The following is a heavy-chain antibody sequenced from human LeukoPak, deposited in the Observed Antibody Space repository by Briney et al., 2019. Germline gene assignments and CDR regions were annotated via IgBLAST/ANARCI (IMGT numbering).Heavy chain of an antibody. V-gene: IGHV4-59*08. D-gene: IGHD1-1*01. Sequence: SETLSLTCTVPGGSITSNFWSWIRQPPGKGLEGIGYIYNSMSTSYNPSLKSRATISGDTSKNQFSLKLKSVTAPDTAVYYCARAKPNWNPPDYWGQGTLVTVSS. CDR2: IYNSMST. J-gene: IGHJ4*02. CDR3: ARAKPNWNPPDY. CDR1: GGSITSNF.